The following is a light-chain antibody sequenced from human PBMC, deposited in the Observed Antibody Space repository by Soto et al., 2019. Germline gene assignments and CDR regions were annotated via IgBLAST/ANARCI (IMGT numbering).Light chain of an antibody. V-gene: IGKV3-15*01. CDR2: GAS. J-gene: IGKJ2*01. CDR1: QSVAIN. Sequence: ETVMTQSPVTLSVSPGERATLSCRASQSVAINLAWYQQRPGQAPRLLIYGASTRATGIPARFSGSGSGTEFTLTISRLEPEDFAVYYCQQYGPSPMYTFGQGTNLEIK. CDR3: QQYGPSPMYT.